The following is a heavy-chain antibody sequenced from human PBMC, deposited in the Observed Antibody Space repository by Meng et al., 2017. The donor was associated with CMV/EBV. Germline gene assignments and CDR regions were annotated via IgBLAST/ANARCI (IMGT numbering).Heavy chain of an antibody. CDR2: IRYDGSNK. V-gene: IGHV3-30*02. Sequence: GGSLRLSCAASGFTFSSYGMHWVRQAPGKGLEWVAFIRYDGSNKYYADSVKGRFTISRDNSKNTLYLQMNSLRAEDTAVYYCAKDMGPGDIVATNWFDPWGQGTLVTVSS. CDR1: GFTFSSYG. D-gene: IGHD5-12*01. CDR3: AKDMGPGDIVATNWFDP. J-gene: IGHJ5*02.